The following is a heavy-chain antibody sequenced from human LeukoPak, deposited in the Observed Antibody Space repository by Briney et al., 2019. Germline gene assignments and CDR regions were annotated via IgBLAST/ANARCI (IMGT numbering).Heavy chain of an antibody. V-gene: IGHV1-8*01. D-gene: IGHD2-2*01. CDR2: MNPNSGNT. CDR1: GYTFTGYD. CDR3: ARDPRDIVVVPAALFYFDY. J-gene: IGHJ4*02. Sequence: ASVKVSCKASGYTFTGYDINWVRQATGQGLEWMGWMNPNSGNTGYAQKFQGRVTMTRDTSTSTVYMELSSLRSEDTAVYYCARDPRDIVVVPAALFYFDYWGQGTLVTVSS.